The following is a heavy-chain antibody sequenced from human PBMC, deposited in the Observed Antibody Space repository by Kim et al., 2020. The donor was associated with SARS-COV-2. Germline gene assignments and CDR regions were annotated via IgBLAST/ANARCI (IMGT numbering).Heavy chain of an antibody. V-gene: IGHV3-30*01. CDR3: ARDLGRQWLVLTADY. Sequence: SGKGRFTISRDKSKNTLYLQMNSLRAEDTAVYYCARDLGRQWLVLTADYWGQGTLVTVSS. D-gene: IGHD6-19*01. J-gene: IGHJ4*02.